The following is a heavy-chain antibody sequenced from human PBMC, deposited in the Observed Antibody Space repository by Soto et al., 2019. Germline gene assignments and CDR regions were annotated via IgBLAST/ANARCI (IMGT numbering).Heavy chain of an antibody. J-gene: IGHJ6*02. CDR1: GGSISSSSYY. CDR2: IYYSGST. V-gene: IGHV4-39*01. CDR3: ASNDFWSGLPSTYYYYGMDV. D-gene: IGHD3-3*01. Sequence: PSETLSLTCTVSGGSISSSSYYWGWIRQPPGKGLEWIGSIYYSGSTYYNPSLKSRVTISVDTSKNQFSLKLSSVTAADTAVYYCASNDFWSGLPSTYYYYGMDVWGQGTTVTVPS.